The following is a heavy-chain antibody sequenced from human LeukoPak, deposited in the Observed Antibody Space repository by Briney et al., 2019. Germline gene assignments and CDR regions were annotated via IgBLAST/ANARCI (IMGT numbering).Heavy chain of an antibody. CDR1: GYTFTGYF. Sequence: ASVKVSCKASGYTFTGYFMHWVRQAPGQGLEWMGWINPNSGGTNYAQKFQGWVTMTRDTSMSTAYMELSRLRSDDTAVYFCARGGVVAATSWFDPWGQGTLVTVSS. CDR3: ARGGVVAATSWFDP. J-gene: IGHJ5*02. V-gene: IGHV1-2*04. D-gene: IGHD2-15*01. CDR2: INPNSGGT.